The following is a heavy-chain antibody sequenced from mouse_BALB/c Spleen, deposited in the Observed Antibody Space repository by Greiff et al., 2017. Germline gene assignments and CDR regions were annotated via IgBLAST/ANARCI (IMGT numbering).Heavy chain of an antibody. J-gene: IGHJ1*01. CDR3: ARSEDGYYGYFDV. CDR1: GFNIKDTY. Sequence: VQLKESGAELVKPGASVKLSCTASGFNIKDTYMHWVKQRPEQGLEWIGRIDPANGNTKYDPKFQGKATITADTASNTTYLQLSSLTSEDTAVYYYARSEDGYYGYFDVWGEGTTVTVSS. V-gene: IGHV14-3*02. CDR2: IDPANGNT. D-gene: IGHD2-3*01.